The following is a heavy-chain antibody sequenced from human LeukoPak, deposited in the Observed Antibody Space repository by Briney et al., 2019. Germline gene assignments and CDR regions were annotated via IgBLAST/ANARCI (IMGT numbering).Heavy chain of an antibody. J-gene: IGHJ4*02. CDR2: IYHSGST. Sequence: ASETLSLTCAVSGYSISSGYYWGWIRQPPGKGLEWIGSIYHSGSTYYNPSLKSRVTISVDTSKNQFSLKLSSVTAADTAVYYCARHSPSGITIFGVDSSFQFCGQGTLVTVSS. D-gene: IGHD3-3*01. CDR1: GYSISSGYY. CDR3: ARHSPSGITIFGVDSSFQF. V-gene: IGHV4-38-2*01.